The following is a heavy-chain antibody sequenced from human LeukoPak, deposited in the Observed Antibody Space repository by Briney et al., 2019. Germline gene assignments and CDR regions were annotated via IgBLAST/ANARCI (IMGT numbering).Heavy chain of an antibody. Sequence: ASVKVSCKVSGYTLTGLSMHWVRQAPGKGLEWMGGFDPEDGETIYAQKFQGRVTMTEDASTDTAYMELSSLRSEDTAVYYCATGVVAATRFDYWGQGTLVTVSS. CDR1: GYTLTGLS. D-gene: IGHD2-15*01. J-gene: IGHJ4*02. V-gene: IGHV1-24*01. CDR2: FDPEDGET. CDR3: ATGVVAATRFDY.